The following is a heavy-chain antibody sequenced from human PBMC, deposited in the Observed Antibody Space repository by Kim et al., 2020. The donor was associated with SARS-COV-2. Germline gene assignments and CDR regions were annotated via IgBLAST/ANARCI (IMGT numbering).Heavy chain of an antibody. V-gene: IGHV4-39*01. CDR3: ARLHVKGFFDY. CDR2: IYYSGST. J-gene: IGHJ4*02. D-gene: IGHD3-16*01. Sequence: SETLSLTCTVSGGSISSSSYYWGWIRQPPGKGLEWIGSIYYSGSTYYNPSLKSRVTISVDTSKNQFSLKLSSVTAADTAVYYCARLHVKGFFDYWGQGTLVTVSS. CDR1: GGSISSSSYY.